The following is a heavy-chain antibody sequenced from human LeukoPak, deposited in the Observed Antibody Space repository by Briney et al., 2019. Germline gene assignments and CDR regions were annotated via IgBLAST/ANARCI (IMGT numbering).Heavy chain of an antibody. V-gene: IGHV3-9*01. CDR1: GFTFDDYA. Sequence: GGSLRLSCAASGFTFDDYAMHWVRQAPGKGLEWVSGISWNSGSIGYADSVKGRFTISRDNAKNSLYLQMNSLRAEDTALYYCAKDMGSDMPYYYGMDVWGQGTTVTVSS. D-gene: IGHD2-2*01. CDR3: AKDMGSDMPYYYGMDV. J-gene: IGHJ6*02. CDR2: ISWNSGSI.